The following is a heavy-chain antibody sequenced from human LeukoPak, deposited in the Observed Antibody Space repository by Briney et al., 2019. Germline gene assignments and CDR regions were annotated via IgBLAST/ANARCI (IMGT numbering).Heavy chain of an antibody. J-gene: IGHJ6*03. CDR1: GGTFSSYN. Sequence: SVKVSCKASGGTFSSYNFIWVRQAPGQGLEWMGGIIPIFGTANYAQKFQGRVTITADESTSTAYMELSSLRSEDTAVYYCARVVPGSTLYYYYYYMDVWGKGTTVTISS. D-gene: IGHD2-2*01. V-gene: IGHV1-69*13. CDR2: IIPIFGTA. CDR3: ARVVPGSTLYYYYYYMDV.